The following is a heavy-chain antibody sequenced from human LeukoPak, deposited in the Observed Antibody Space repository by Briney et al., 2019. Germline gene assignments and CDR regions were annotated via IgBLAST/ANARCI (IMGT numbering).Heavy chain of an antibody. CDR1: GFTFSSYA. J-gene: IGHJ5*02. CDR2: ISGSGVST. Sequence: GGSLRLSCAASGFTFSSYAMSWVRQAPGKGLEWVSGISGSGVSTYYADSVKGRFTISRDNSKNTLYLQMNSLRAEDTAVYYCAKLTGTESWFDPWGQGTLVTVSS. CDR3: AKLTGTESWFDP. V-gene: IGHV3-23*01. D-gene: IGHD1-20*01.